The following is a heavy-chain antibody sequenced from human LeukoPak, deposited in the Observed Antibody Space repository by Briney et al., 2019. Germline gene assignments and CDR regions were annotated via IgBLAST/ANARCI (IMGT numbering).Heavy chain of an antibody. J-gene: IGHJ6*03. CDR3: ARHACSGGSCYDYYYYMDV. V-gene: IGHV3-7*01. D-gene: IGHD2-15*01. Sequence: GGSLRLSCAASGFTFSSYWMSWVRQAPGKGLEWVANIKQDGSEKYYVDSVKGRFTISRDNAKNSLYLQMNSLRAEDTAVYYCARHACSGGSCYDYYYYMDVWGKGTTVTVSS. CDR2: IKQDGSEK. CDR1: GFTFSSYW.